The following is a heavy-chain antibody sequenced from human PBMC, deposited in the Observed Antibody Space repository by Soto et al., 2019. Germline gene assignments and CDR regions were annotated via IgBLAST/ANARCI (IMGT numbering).Heavy chain of an antibody. D-gene: IGHD3-9*01. CDR1: GFTFSSYG. V-gene: IGHV3-33*01. CDR2: IWYDGSNK. CDR3: AIGVDYDILTGYYKTDSNWFDP. Sequence: QVQLVESGGGVVQPGRSLRLSCAASGFTFSSYGMHWVRQAPGKGLEWVAVIWYDGSNKYYADSVKGRFTTSRDNSKNTLYLQMNSLRAEDTAVYYCAIGVDYDILTGYYKTDSNWFDPWGQGTLVTVSS. J-gene: IGHJ5*02.